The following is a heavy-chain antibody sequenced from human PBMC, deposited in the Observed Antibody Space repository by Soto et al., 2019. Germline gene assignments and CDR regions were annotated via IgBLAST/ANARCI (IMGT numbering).Heavy chain of an antibody. CDR3: ARDGGLVVGVVVISLDY. Sequence: QVQLVQSGAEVKKPGSSVKVSCKASGGTFSSYTISWVRQAPGQGLEWMGRIIPILGIANYAQKFQGRVTITADKSTSTAYMELSRLRSEDTAVYYCARDGGLVVGVVVISLDYWGQGTLVTVSS. CDR1: GGTFSSYT. V-gene: IGHV1-69*08. J-gene: IGHJ4*02. CDR2: IIPILGIA. D-gene: IGHD3-22*01.